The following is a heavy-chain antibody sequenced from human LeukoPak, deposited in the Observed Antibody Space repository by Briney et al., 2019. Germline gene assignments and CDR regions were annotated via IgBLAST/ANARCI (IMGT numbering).Heavy chain of an antibody. Sequence: GSLRLSCAASGFTFSNAWMSWVRQPPGKGLEWIGSIYHSGSTYYNPSLKSRVTISVDTSKNQFSLKLSSVTAADTAVYYCARGMGYSGSYSAGDFDYWGQGTLVTVSS. CDR3: ARGMGYSGSYSAGDFDY. CDR2: IYHSGST. D-gene: IGHD1-26*01. J-gene: IGHJ4*02. CDR1: GFTFSNAW. V-gene: IGHV4-38-2*01.